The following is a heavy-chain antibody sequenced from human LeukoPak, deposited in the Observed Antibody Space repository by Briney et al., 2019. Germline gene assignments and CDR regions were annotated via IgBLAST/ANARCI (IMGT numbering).Heavy chain of an antibody. Sequence: PGGSLRLSCAASGFTFSSYGMHWVRQAPGKGLEWVAVISYDGSNKYYADSVKGRFTISRDNSKNTLYLQMNSLRAEDTAVYYCAKRNPSHWGQGTLVTVSS. CDR3: AKRNPSH. CDR2: ISYDGSNK. J-gene: IGHJ4*02. CDR1: GFTFSSYG. D-gene: IGHD1-14*01. V-gene: IGHV3-30*18.